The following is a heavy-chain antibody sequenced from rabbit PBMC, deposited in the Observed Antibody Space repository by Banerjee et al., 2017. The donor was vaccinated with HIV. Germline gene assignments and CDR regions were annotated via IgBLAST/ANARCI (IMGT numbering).Heavy chain of an antibody. D-gene: IGHD3-3*01. CDR2: IYGGGSDSA. CDR3: ARGLVAGVLDL. Sequence: QQQLVESGGGLVQPGGSLKLSCKASGFDFSSYYMSWVRQAPGMGLEWIACIYGGGSDSAYYATWVNGRFTISKTLTTVTLQMTSLTAADTATYFCARGLVAGVLDLWGPGTL. J-gene: IGHJ4*01. CDR1: GFDFSSYYM. V-gene: IGHV1S45*01.